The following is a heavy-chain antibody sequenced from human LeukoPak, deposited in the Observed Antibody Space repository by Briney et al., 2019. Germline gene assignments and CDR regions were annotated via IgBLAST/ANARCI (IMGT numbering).Heavy chain of an antibody. Sequence: GGSLRLSCAASGFTFSTYSMNWVRQAPGKGLEWVSSISSSSSFIYYADSVKGRFTISRDNAKNSVYLQMNSLKAEDTAVYYCARDSPLSFDIWGQGTMVTVSS. CDR2: ISSSSSFI. CDR1: GFTFSTYS. V-gene: IGHV3-21*01. CDR3: ARDSPLSFDI. J-gene: IGHJ3*02.